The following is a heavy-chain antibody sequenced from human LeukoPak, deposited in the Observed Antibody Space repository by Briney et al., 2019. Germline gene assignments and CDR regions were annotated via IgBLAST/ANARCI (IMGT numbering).Heavy chain of an antibody. CDR3: ARGVRFSDFYYYMDV. Sequence: ASVKVSCKASGYTFTSSDINWVRQAPGQGLEWMGWMNPNSGKTGYARKFQGRVTFTRNSSISTAYMDLSSLRSEDTAVYYCARGVRFSDFYYYMDVWGQGTTVTVSS. V-gene: IGHV1-8*03. CDR1: GYTFTSSD. CDR2: MNPNSGKT. D-gene: IGHD3-3*01. J-gene: IGHJ6*03.